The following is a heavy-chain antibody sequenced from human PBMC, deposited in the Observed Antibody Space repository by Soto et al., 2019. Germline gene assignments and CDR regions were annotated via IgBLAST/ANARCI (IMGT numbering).Heavy chain of an antibody. CDR3: AREEQWLVRHGMDV. J-gene: IGHJ6*02. V-gene: IGHV1-3*01. D-gene: IGHD6-19*01. CDR2: LNADNGNT. Sequence: ASVKVSCKASGYSITSYAMHWVRQAPGQRLEWMGWLNADNGNTIYSQKFQGRVTITRDTSASTAYMELSSLRSEDTAVYYCAREEQWLVRHGMDVWGQGTTVTVSS. CDR1: GYSITSYA.